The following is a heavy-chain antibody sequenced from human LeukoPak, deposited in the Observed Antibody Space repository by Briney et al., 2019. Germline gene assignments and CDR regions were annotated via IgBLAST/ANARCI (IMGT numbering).Heavy chain of an antibody. CDR1: GGSISRYY. CDR2: IYYSGST. CDR3: ARDDSSGWPPPWAY. Sequence: SETLSLTCTVSGGSISRYYWSWIRQAPGKGLEWIGYIYYSGSTNCNPSLKSRVTMLVDTPKNQFSLKLSSVTAADTAVYYCARDDSSGWPPPWAYWGQGTLVTVSS. D-gene: IGHD6-19*01. J-gene: IGHJ4*02. V-gene: IGHV4-59*01.